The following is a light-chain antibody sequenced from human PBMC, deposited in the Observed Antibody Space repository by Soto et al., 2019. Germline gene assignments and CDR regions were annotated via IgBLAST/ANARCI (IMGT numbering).Light chain of an antibody. V-gene: IGKV3-20*01. Sequence: ETVLTQSPGTVSLSTGERATLACRTSQSVKSYYVAWYQQKPGQAPRLLIYGVVNRATGIPDRCSGSGSGTDFSPSISGLEPEDSAVYYCQHSGGSPRTFGQGTKLEIK. J-gene: IGKJ2*01. CDR2: GVV. CDR3: QHSGGSPRT. CDR1: QSVKSYY.